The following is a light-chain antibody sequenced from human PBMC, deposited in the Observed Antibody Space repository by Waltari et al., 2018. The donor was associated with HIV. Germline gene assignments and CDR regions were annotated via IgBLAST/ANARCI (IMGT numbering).Light chain of an antibody. Sequence: QSVLTQPPSASGTPGQRVTISCSGSSSNIGSNYVYWYQQLPGTAPTLLIYRNNQRPSGAPDRFSGSKSGTSASLASSGLRSEDEADYYCAAWDDSLSGLHWVFGGGTKLTVL. CDR2: RNN. CDR1: SSNIGSNY. CDR3: AAWDDSLSGLHWV. J-gene: IGLJ3*02. V-gene: IGLV1-47*01.